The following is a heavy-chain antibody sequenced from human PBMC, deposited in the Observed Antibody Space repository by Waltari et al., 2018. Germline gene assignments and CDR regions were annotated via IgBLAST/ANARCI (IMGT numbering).Heavy chain of an antibody. D-gene: IGHD1-1*01. CDR1: GGSVNNGEFF. J-gene: IGHJ4*02. CDR3: ARREGYNSLDY. V-gene: IGHV4-30-4*01. Sequence: QVQLQESGPGLVKPSQTLSLTCSVSGGSVNNGEFFWSWIRQPPGKGLEWIGYIYYRGGTYYNPSLKSRLTMSVDTSKNQFSLNLRSVTAADTAVYYCARREGYNSLDYWGQGILVTVSS. CDR2: IYYRGGT.